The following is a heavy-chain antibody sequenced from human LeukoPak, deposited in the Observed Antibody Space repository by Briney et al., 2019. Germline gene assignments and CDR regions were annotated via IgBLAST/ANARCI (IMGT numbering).Heavy chain of an antibody. CDR3: ARGHWGLDY. CDR1: GFTFSDHY. J-gene: IGHJ4*02. CDR2: LSNSGSDI. Sequence: PGGSLRLSCAVSGFTFSDHYMTWIRQAPWKGLEYISYLSNSGSDIFYADSVKGRFSISRDNAKNSLYLQMNSLRAEDTAMYYCARGHWGLDYWGQGTLVTVSS. D-gene: IGHD7-27*01. V-gene: IGHV3-11*01.